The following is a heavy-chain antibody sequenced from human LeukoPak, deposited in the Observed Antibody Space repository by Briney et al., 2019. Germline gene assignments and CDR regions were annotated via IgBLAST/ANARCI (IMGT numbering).Heavy chain of an antibody. J-gene: IGHJ4*02. D-gene: IGHD3-22*01. CDR2: IYPGDSDT. V-gene: IGHV5-51*01. CDR1: GYSFTSYW. CDR3: ARTIYYDSSGYYYVPPPRVFDY. Sequence: GESLKISCRGSGYSFTSYWIGWVRQMPGKGLEWMGLIYPGDSDTRYSPSFQGQVTISADKSFSTAYLQWSSLKASDTAMYYCARTIYYDSSGYYYVPPPRVFDYWGQGTLVTVSS.